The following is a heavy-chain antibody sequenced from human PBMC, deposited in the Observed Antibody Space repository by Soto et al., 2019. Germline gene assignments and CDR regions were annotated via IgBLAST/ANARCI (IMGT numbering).Heavy chain of an antibody. Sequence: ASVKVSCKASGGTFSSYAISWVRQAPGQGLEWMGIINPSGGSTSYAQKFQGRVTMTRDTSTSTVYMELSSLRSEDTAVYYCAREWYNAFDIWGQGTMVTVSS. CDR1: GGTFSSYA. J-gene: IGHJ3*02. V-gene: IGHV1-46*01. D-gene: IGHD1-1*01. CDR2: INPSGGST. CDR3: AREWYNAFDI.